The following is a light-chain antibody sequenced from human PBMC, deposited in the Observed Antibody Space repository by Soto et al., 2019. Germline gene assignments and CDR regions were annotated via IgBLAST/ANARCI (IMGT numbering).Light chain of an antibody. J-gene: IGLJ3*02. CDR3: GSYVGSKSFV. CDR2: EVS. Sequence: QSALTQPPSASGSPGQSGTISCTGTSSDVGGYNFVSWYQQHAGKAPKLMIYEVSQRPSGVPDRFSGSKSGNTASLTVSGLQAEDEADYYCGSYVGSKSFVFGGGTKVTVL. CDR1: SSDVGGYNF. V-gene: IGLV2-8*01.